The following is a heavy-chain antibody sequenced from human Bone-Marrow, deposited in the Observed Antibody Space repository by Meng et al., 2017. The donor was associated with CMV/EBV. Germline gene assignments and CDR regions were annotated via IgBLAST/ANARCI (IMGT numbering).Heavy chain of an antibody. CDR1: GYTFTGYY. D-gene: IGHD6-19*01. V-gene: IGHV1-2*02. Sequence: ASVKVSCKASGYTFTGYYMHWVRQAPGQGLEWMGWINPNSGGTNYAQKFQGRVTMTRDTSISTAYMELSRLRSDDTAVYYCARIKSAIAVAASFDYWGQGTLVIVSS. CDR3: ARIKSAIAVAASFDY. J-gene: IGHJ4*02. CDR2: INPNSGGT.